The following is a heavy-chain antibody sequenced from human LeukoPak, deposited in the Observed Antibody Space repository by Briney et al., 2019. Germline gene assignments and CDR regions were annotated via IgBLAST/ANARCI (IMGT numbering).Heavy chain of an antibody. CDR3: TKAYCSGGSCYEPDY. CDR1: GCNISNYA. Sequence: GGTLTLSCTASGCNISNYAMTWIRQPPGKGLEWVSSISGSGGDTYYADSVKGRFTISRDNSKNTLYLQMNSLGAEDTAVYYCTKAYCSGGSCYEPDYWGQGTLVTVSS. D-gene: IGHD2-15*01. V-gene: IGHV3-23*01. CDR2: ISGSGGDT. J-gene: IGHJ4*02.